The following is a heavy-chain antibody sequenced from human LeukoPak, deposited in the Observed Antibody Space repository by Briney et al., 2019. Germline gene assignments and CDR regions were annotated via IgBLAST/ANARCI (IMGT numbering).Heavy chain of an antibody. Sequence: GGSLRLSCAASGFTFSTYTMDWVRQAPGKGLEWVSSISPRSNYIYYADSVKGRFTISRDNAKNSLDLQTNSLRAEDTAVYYCARDRGVVGTTLRKDALDIWGQGTMVTVAS. CDR3: ARDRGVVGTTLRKDALDI. D-gene: IGHD1-26*01. V-gene: IGHV3-21*01. CDR1: GFTFSTYT. CDR2: ISPRSNYI. J-gene: IGHJ3*02.